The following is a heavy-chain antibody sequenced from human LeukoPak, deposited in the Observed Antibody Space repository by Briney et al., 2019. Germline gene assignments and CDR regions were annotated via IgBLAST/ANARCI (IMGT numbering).Heavy chain of an antibody. Sequence: SETLSLTCTVSGGSISSSSYYWGWIRRPPGKGLEWIGSIYYSGSTYYNPSLKSRVTISVDTSKNQFSLKLSSVTAADTAVYYCARQPSYYDFWSGYLSAVDYWGQGTLVTVSS. J-gene: IGHJ4*02. CDR2: IYYSGST. CDR1: GGSISSSSYY. CDR3: ARQPSYYDFWSGYLSAVDY. V-gene: IGHV4-39*01. D-gene: IGHD3-3*01.